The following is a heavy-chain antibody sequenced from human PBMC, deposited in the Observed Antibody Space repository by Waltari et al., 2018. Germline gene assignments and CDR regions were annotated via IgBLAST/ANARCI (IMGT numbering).Heavy chain of an antibody. J-gene: IGHJ4*02. V-gene: IGHV3-23*04. Sequence: EVQLVESGGGLVQPGGSLRLSCAASGFTCSSSAMSWVRQAPGKGLGWVSAISGSGGSTYYADSVKGRFTISRDNSKNTLYLQMNSLRAEDTAVYYCAKATGGGYSSGWYINYWGQGTLVTVSS. CDR3: AKATGGGYSSGWYINY. CDR2: ISGSGGST. D-gene: IGHD6-19*01. CDR1: GFTCSSSA.